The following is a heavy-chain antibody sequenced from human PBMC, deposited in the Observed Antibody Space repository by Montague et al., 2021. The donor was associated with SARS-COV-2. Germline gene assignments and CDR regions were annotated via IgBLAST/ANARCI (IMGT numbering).Heavy chain of an antibody. CDR1: GFSFSSFS. Sequence: SLRLSCAASGFSFSSFSMHWVRQAPGKGLESFAVVSTDVNEKYYSGSVRGRFTISRDNSKNTVSLQVNSLRVEDTAVYYCVRDPGMNGLDIWGQGTRVTVSS. CDR2: VSTDVNEK. CDR3: VRDPGMNGLDI. V-gene: IGHV3-30*04. J-gene: IGHJ3*02. D-gene: IGHD2-8*01.